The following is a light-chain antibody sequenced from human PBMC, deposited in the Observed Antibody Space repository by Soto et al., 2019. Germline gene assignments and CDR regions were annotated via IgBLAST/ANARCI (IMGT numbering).Light chain of an antibody. V-gene: IGKV3-15*01. CDR2: DAS. CDR3: QQYNNWPPWT. J-gene: IGKJ1*01. CDR1: QSVSNN. Sequence: ILMTQSPATLSVSPGERATLSCRASQSVSNNLAWYQQKPGQAPRLLIYDASTRATSIPARFSGSGSGTEFTLTITALKSEDFAVYYCQQYNNWPPWTFGHGTKVEIK.